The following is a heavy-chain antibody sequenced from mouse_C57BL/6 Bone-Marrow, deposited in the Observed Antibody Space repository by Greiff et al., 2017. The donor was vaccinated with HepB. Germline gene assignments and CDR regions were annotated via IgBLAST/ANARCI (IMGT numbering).Heavy chain of an antibody. D-gene: IGHD1-1*01. Sequence: LQESGAELARPGASVKLSCKASGYTFTSYGISWVKQRTGQGLEWIGEIYPRSGNTYYNEKFKGKATLTADKSSSTAYMELRSLTSEDSAVYFCARDGSSLDDYWGQGTTLTVSS. V-gene: IGHV1-81*01. J-gene: IGHJ2*01. CDR2: IYPRSGNT. CDR1: GYTFTSYG. CDR3: ARDGSSLDDY.